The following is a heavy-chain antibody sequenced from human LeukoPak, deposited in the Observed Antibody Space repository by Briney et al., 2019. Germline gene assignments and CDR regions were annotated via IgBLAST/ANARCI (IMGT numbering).Heavy chain of an antibody. CDR2: INTNTGNP. CDR3: ARLKPMVRGVIISRGTFDP. CDR1: GYTFTSYA. D-gene: IGHD3-10*01. Sequence: GASVKVSCKASGYTFTSYAMNWMRQAPGQGLEWMGWINTNTGNPTYAQGFTGRFVFSLDTSVSTAYLQISSLKAEDTAVYYCARLKPMVRGVIISRGTFDPWGQGTLVTVSS. V-gene: IGHV7-4-1*02. J-gene: IGHJ5*02.